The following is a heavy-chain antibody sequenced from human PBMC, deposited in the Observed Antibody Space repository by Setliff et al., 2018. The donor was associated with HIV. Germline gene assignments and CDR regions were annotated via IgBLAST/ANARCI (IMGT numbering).Heavy chain of an antibody. V-gene: IGHV1-3*01. Sequence: GASVKVSCKASGYTFTQSHDLHWVRQVPGQGPEWMGWINLVTGKTAYLQKFRGRVIITRDTSATTAFMEMSSLRSEDTAVYFCANGGSGGQFDHWGQGTLVT. CDR1: GYTFTQSHD. J-gene: IGHJ4*02. D-gene: IGHD3-16*01. CDR2: INLVTGKT. CDR3: ANGGSGGQFDH.